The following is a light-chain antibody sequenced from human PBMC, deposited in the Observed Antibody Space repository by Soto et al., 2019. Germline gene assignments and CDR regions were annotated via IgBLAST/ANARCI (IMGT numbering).Light chain of an antibody. CDR1: QDVRSND. CDR2: GAA. Sequence: IILTQTLDSLSSYPVERAARSQRAGQDVRSNDLAWCQQRPGQAPRLLIYGAASRATGIPDRFRGSGSGTDFTLTINRLEPEDFALYHCQQYGSSPITFGQSTRM. V-gene: IGKV3-20*01. J-gene: IGKJ5*01. CDR3: QQYGSSPIT.